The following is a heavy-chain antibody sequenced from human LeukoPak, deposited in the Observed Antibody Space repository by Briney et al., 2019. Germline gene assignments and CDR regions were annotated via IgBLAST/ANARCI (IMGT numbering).Heavy chain of an antibody. CDR3: ARVGYSYGFDY. CDR2: INHSGST. V-gene: IGHV4-34*01. CDR1: GGSFSGYY. D-gene: IGHD5-18*01. Sequence: SETLSLTCAVYGGSFSGYYWSWIRQPPGKGLEWIGEINHSGSTNYNPSLKSRVTISVDTSKNQFSLKLSSVTAADTAVYYCARVGYSYGFDYWGQGTLVTVSS. J-gene: IGHJ4*02.